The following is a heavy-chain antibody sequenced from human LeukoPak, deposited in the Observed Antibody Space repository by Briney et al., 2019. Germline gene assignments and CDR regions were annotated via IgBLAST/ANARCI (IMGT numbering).Heavy chain of an antibody. V-gene: IGHV3-23*01. CDR1: GFTFSSYA. D-gene: IGHD6-19*01. Sequence: GGSLRLSCAASGFTFSSYAMSWVRQAPRKGLEWVSAISGSGGSTYYADSVKGRFTISRDNSRNTLYLQMNSLRAEDTAVYYCAKEGYSSGWSYYFDYWGQGTLVTVSS. CDR2: ISGSGGST. CDR3: AKEGYSSGWSYYFDY. J-gene: IGHJ4*02.